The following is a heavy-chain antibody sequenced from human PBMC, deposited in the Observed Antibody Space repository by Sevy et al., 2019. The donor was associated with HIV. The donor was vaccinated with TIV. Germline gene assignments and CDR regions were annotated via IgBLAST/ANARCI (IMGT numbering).Heavy chain of an antibody. J-gene: IGHJ1*01. CDR2: IYSGGAT. CDR3: ARDGEGPSAQYFQY. V-gene: IGHV3-53*01. CDR1: GFSVSRNY. Sequence: GGSLRLSCEASGFSVSRNYMSWVRQAPGKGLEWVSVIYSGGATYYGDSVKGRFTISRANSKNTLYLQMNSLTAEDTAVYFCARDGEGPSAQYFQYWGQGTLVTVSS.